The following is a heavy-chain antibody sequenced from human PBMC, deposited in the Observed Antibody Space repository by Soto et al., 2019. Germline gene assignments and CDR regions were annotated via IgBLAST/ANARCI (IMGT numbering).Heavy chain of an antibody. CDR2: ISAYNGNT. CDR1: GYTFTSYG. J-gene: IGHJ4*02. D-gene: IGHD1-26*01. V-gene: IGHV1-18*01. CDR3: ARAVYEGALDY. Sequence: ASVKVSCKASGYTFTSYGISWVRQAPGQGLEWMGWISAYNGNTNYAQKLQGRVTMTRDTSISTAYMELSRLRSDDTAVYYCARAVYEGALDYWGQGTLVTVSS.